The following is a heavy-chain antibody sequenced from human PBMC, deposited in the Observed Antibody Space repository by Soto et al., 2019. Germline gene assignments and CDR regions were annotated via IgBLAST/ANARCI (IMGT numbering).Heavy chain of an antibody. D-gene: IGHD3-3*01. CDR1: GYTFTSYG. V-gene: IGHV1-18*01. J-gene: IGHJ4*02. CDR3: ARGGGYDFWSGYYPDYYFDY. Sequence: ASVKVSCKASGYTFTSYGISWVRQAPGQGLEWMGWISAYNGNTNYAQKLQGRVTMTTDTSTSTAYMELRSLRSDDTAVYYCARGGGYDFWSGYYPDYYFDYWGQGTLVTVSS. CDR2: ISAYNGNT.